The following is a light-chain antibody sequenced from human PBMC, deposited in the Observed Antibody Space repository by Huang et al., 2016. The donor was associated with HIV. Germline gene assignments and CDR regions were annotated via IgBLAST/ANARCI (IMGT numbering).Light chain of an antibody. CDR1: QSFGTH. Sequence: EILLTQSPATLSVSPGARASLSCRASQSFGTHLAWYQQQPGQAPRLLIYETYTRATVIPARFSGSGSGTEFTLTISSLQSEDFAVYYCQQYNDWPPITFGQGTRLEI. CDR3: QQYNDWPPIT. CDR2: ETY. J-gene: IGKJ5*01. V-gene: IGKV3D-15*01.